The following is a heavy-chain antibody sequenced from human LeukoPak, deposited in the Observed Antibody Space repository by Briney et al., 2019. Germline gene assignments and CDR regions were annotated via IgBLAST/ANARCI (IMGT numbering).Heavy chain of an antibody. D-gene: IGHD3-22*01. CDR2: ASYSGST. CDR3: ARSDYYDSSGYNDAFDI. V-gene: IGHV4-39*01. Sequence: SETLSLTCTVSGGAISNTSYYWGWIRQPPGNGLEWIGSASYSGSTYYNPSLESRVIIPVDTSKNQFSLRLSSVTAADTAVYYCARSDYYDSSGYNDAFDIWGQGTMVTVSS. CDR1: GGAISNTSYY. J-gene: IGHJ3*02.